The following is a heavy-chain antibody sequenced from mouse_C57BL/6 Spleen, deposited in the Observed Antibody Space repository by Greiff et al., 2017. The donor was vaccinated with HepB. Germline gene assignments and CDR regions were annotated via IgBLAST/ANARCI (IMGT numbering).Heavy chain of an antibody. D-gene: IGHD2-1*01. Sequence: VQLQESGPGLVAPSQSLSITCTVSGFSLTSYAISWVRQPPGKGLEWLGVIWTGGGTNYNSALKSRLSISKDNSKSQVFLKMNSLQTDDTARYYCARNSYYGNYARYFDVWGTGTTVTVSS. J-gene: IGHJ1*03. CDR3: ARNSYYGNYARYFDV. V-gene: IGHV2-9-1*01. CDR2: IWTGGGT. CDR1: GFSLTSYA.